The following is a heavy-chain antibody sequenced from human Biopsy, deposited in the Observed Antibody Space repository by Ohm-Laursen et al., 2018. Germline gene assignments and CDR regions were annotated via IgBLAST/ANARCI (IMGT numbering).Heavy chain of an antibody. D-gene: IGHD3-22*01. CDR3: ARFPLGAYDDSGSYRAVEHWYFDL. J-gene: IGHJ2*01. CDR1: GGTFTNHA. CDR2: SIPLFNTA. V-gene: IGHV1-69*06. Sequence: SVKVSCKSSGGTFTNHAVGWVRQAPGQGLEWVGSSIPLFNTANYADKFQGRVTLTADKSTTTAYMELSSLRSEDTAIYYCARFPLGAYDDSGSYRAVEHWYFDLWGRGTLVTVSS.